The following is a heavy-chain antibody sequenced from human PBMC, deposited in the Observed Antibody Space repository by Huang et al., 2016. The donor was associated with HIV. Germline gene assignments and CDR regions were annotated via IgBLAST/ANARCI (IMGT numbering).Heavy chain of an antibody. CDR3: ARGGILGTSWYRPFDY. CDR1: GFDFSSYA. V-gene: IGHV3-30-3*01. CDR2: ISNDGNNM. J-gene: IGHJ4*02. D-gene: IGHD6-13*01. Sequence: QVQLGESGGGVVQPEKSLRLSCAASGFDFSSYAMNWGRQAPGKGPQGVAVISNDGNNMDYSDSVKGRFIISRDNSKNTLDLQMNSLRGEDTAIYYCARGGILGTSWYRPFDYWGQGTLVTVSS.